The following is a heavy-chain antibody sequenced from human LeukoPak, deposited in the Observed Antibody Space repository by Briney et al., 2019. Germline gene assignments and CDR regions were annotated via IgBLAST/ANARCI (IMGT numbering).Heavy chain of an antibody. J-gene: IGHJ4*02. Sequence: GGSLRLSCAASGFAFAGYGMSWVRQAPGKGLEWVSAISGSSTKTYYADSVKGRFTISRDNAKNSLYLQMNSLRAEDTAVYYCARPDPYFDYWGQGTLVTVSS. CDR2: ISGSSTKT. V-gene: IGHV3-21*01. CDR1: GFAFAGYG. CDR3: ARPDPYFDY.